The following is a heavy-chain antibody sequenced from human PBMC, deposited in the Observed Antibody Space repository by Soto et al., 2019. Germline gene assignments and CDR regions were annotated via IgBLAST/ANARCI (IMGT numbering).Heavy chain of an antibody. Sequence: GGSLRLSCAASGFTFSSYAMHWVRQAPGKGLEWVAVISYDGSNKYYADSVKGRFTISRENSKNTLYMQMNRLRAEDTAVYYCARDDGSGSYYYYGMDVWGQGNTVTV. CDR1: GFTFSSYA. D-gene: IGHD3-10*01. CDR3: ARDDGSGSYYYYGMDV. CDR2: ISYDGSNK. J-gene: IGHJ6*02. V-gene: IGHV3-30-3*01.